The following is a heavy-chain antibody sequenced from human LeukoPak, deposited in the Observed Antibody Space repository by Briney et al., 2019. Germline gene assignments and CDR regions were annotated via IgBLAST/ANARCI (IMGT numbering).Heavy chain of an antibody. CDR1: GYRFINYW. CDR3: ARDDYYGSGSYYNNFDY. V-gene: IGHV5-51*01. D-gene: IGHD3-10*01. J-gene: IGHJ4*02. Sequence: GGSREISWKGSGYRFINYWLAGVRQMPGKGLEGMGIIYPGDSDTRYSPSCQGQVTISADKSINTAYLQWSSLKASDTAMYYCARDDYYGSGSYYNNFDYWGQGTLVTVSS. CDR2: IYPGDSDT.